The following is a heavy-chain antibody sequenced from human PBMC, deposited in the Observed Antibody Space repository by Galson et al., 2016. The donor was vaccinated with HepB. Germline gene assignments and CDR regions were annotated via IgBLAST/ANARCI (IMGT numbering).Heavy chain of an antibody. Sequence: SLRLSCAASGFTFSSYSMNWVRQAPGKGLEWVSSISSVSSYIYYADSMKGRFTVSRDNAKYSLYLQMNSLRAEDTAVYYCARDRVGSSYYMDPFDYWGQGTLVTVSS. CDR2: ISSVSSYI. J-gene: IGHJ4*02. V-gene: IGHV3-21*01. CDR3: ARDRVGSSYYMDPFDY. CDR1: GFTFSSYS. D-gene: IGHD1-26*01.